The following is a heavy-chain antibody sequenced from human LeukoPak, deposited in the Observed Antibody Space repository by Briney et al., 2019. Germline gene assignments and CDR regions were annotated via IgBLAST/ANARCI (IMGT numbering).Heavy chain of an antibody. CDR2: IYYSGST. CDR1: GGSVSSGSYY. V-gene: IGHV4-61*01. J-gene: IGHJ4*02. CDR3: AGTTTGWAYYFDY. Sequence: PSQTLSLTCTVSGGSVSSGSYYWNWIRQPPGKGLEWIGYIYYSGSTNYNPSLKSRVTISVDTSKNQFSLKLSSVTAADTAVYYCAGTTTGWAYYFDYWGQGTLVTVSS. D-gene: IGHD4-11*01.